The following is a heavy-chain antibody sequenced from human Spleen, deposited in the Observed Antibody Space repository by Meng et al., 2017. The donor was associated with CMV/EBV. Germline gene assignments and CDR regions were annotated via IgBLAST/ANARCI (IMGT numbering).Heavy chain of an antibody. V-gene: IGHV3-7*01. CDR1: GFTFTNYG. Sequence: GESLKISCAASGFTFTNYGINWVRQAPGKGLEWVANIKQDGSEKYYVDSVKGRFTISRDNAKNSLYLQMNSLRAEDTAVYYCARHSSGYYPYYGMDVWGQGTTVTVSS. J-gene: IGHJ6*02. CDR2: IKQDGSEK. CDR3: ARHSSGYYPYYGMDV. D-gene: IGHD3-22*01.